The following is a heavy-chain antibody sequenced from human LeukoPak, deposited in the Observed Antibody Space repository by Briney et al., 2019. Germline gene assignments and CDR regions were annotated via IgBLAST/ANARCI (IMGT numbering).Heavy chain of an antibody. D-gene: IGHD4-23*01. J-gene: IGHJ4*02. CDR1: GGTFSSHT. V-gene: IGHV1-69*13. CDR2: IIPIFGTA. CDR3: ARNSGPDYGGNFHFDY. Sequence: ASVKVSCKASGGTFSSHTINWVRQAPGQGLEWMGGIIPIFGTANYAQKFQGRVTITADESTSTAYMELSSLRSEDTAVYYCARNSGPDYGGNFHFDYWGQGTLVTVSS.